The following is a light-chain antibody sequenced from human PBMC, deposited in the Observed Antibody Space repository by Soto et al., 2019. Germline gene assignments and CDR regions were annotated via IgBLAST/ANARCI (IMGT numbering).Light chain of an antibody. CDR1: QSVSSN. Sequence: EIVLTQPPGTLSLSPGERATLSCRASQSVSSNLAWYQQKPGQAPRLLIYGASTRATGIPARFSGSGSGTEFTLTISSLQSEDFAVYYCQQYNNWPRGTFGQGTKVDIK. CDR3: QQYNNWPRGT. CDR2: GAS. J-gene: IGKJ1*01. V-gene: IGKV3-15*01.